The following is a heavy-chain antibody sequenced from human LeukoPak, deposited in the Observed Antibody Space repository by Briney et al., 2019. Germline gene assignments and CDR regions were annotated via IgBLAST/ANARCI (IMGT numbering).Heavy chain of an antibody. CDR2: IYTSGST. Sequence: TLSLTCTVSGGSISSGSYYWSWIRQPAGKGLEWVGRIYTSGSTNYNSSLKSRVTISVDTSKNQFSLKLSSVTAADTAVYYCARQTDSSSWYGDFDYWGQGTLVTVSS. CDR1: GGSISSGSYY. D-gene: IGHD6-13*01. CDR3: ARQTDSSSWYGDFDY. V-gene: IGHV4-61*02. J-gene: IGHJ4*02.